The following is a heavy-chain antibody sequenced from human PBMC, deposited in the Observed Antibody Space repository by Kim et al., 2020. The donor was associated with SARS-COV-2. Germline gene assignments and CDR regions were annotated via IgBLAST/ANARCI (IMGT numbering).Heavy chain of an antibody. V-gene: IGHV3-30*18. Sequence: GGSLRLSCAASGFTFSSYGMHWVRQAPGKGLEWVAVISYDGSNKYYADSVKGRFTISRDNSKNTLYLQMNSLRAEDTAVYYCAKNRIDYWGQGTLVTVSS. CDR1: GFTFSSYG. CDR2: ISYDGSNK. J-gene: IGHJ4*02. CDR3: AKNRIDY.